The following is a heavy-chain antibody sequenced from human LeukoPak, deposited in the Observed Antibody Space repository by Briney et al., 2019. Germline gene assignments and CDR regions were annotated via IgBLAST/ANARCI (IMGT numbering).Heavy chain of an antibody. D-gene: IGHD1-26*01. J-gene: IGHJ6*02. CDR3: ARLDGSGSYYYYYYAMDV. Sequence: SETLSLTCTVSTDSISSGNYCWGWVRQSPGQGLEWIGSIVSGGSTYHNPSLKSRVTMSIDTSNNQFSLKLSSVTAADTAVYYCARLDGSGSYYYYYYAMDVWGQGTTVTVSS. CDR2: IVSGGST. V-gene: IGHV4-39*01. CDR1: TDSISSGNYC.